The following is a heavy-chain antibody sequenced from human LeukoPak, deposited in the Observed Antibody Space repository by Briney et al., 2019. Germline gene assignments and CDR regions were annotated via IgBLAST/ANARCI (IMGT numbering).Heavy chain of an antibody. CDR2: ISHTGST. D-gene: IGHD5-24*01. V-gene: IGHV4-34*01. Sequence: IGEISHTGSTSYNPSLKRRGSISKDTSKNQFSLKLTSVTAADSAVYYCARRKADGYDAYWGQGTLVTVSS. CDR3: ARRKADGYDAY. J-gene: IGHJ4*02.